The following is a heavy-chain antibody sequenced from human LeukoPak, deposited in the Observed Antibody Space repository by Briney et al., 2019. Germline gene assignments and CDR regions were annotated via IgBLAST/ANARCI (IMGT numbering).Heavy chain of an antibody. V-gene: IGHV3-11*05. J-gene: IGHJ3*02. Sequence: GGSLRLSCAASGFTFSDYYMSWIRQAPGKGLEWISYISGRGSHTNYADSVKGRFTISRDDAKNSLYLQMNSLRAEDTAVYYCARDQGITMDAFDIWGQGTMVTVSS. D-gene: IGHD3-10*01. CDR3: ARDQGITMDAFDI. CDR1: GFTFSDYY. CDR2: ISGRGSHT.